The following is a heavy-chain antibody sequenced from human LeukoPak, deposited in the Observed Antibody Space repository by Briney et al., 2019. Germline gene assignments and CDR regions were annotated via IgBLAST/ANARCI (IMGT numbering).Heavy chain of an antibody. CDR3: ARHEYGSSSAAFDS. V-gene: IGHV4-34*01. J-gene: IGHJ3*01. CDR2: ISHSGVT. D-gene: IGHD6-6*01. Sequence: SETLSLTCAVYGGSLSGYIWSWIRQPPGKELEYIGEISHSGVTTRNPSLKSRVTLSLDTSKNQFSLNLISVTAADTAVYYCARHEYGSSSAAFDSWGPGTMVTV. CDR1: GGSLSGYI.